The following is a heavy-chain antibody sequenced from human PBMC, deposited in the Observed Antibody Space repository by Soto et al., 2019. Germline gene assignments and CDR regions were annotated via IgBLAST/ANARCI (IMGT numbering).Heavy chain of an antibody. CDR1: GFSFSNAW. V-gene: IGHV3-15*01. J-gene: IGHJ4*02. D-gene: IGHD3-10*01. Sequence: SGGSLRLSCAASGFSFSNAWMSWVRQAPGKGLEWVGRITTKTDVGPTDYAAPVKGRFTILRDDSKNTLYLLMNSLKTEDTAVYYCTTDLPSGNWGQGTLVTVSS. CDR3: TTDLPSGN. CDR2: ITTKTDVGPT.